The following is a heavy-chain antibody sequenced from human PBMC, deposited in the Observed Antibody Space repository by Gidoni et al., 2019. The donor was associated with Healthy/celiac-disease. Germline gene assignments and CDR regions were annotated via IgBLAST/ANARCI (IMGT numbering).Heavy chain of an antibody. CDR1: GGSFSGYY. V-gene: IGHV4-34*01. CDR2: INHSGST. Sequence: QVQLQQWGAGLLKPSETLSLTCAGYGGSFSGYYWSWIRQPPGKGLEWIGEINHSGSTNYNPSLKSRVTISVDTSKNQFSLKLSSVTAADTAVYYCARGTQGYCSGGSCYPSGSYHYYFDYWGQGTLVTVSS. D-gene: IGHD2-15*01. J-gene: IGHJ4*02. CDR3: ARGTQGYCSGGSCYPSGSYHYYFDY.